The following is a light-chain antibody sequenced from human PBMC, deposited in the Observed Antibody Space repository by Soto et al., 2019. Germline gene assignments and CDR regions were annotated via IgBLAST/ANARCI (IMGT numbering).Light chain of an antibody. CDR3: QQRSSWPKVT. J-gene: IGKJ3*01. CDR1: QSVSSY. CDR2: DAS. V-gene: IGKV3-11*01. Sequence: EIVLTQSPATLSLSPGERASLSCRASQSVSSYLAWYQQKPGQAPRLLIYDASNRATGIPARFSGSGSGTDFTLSISSLEPEDFAVYYCQQRSSWPKVTFGPGTKVDI.